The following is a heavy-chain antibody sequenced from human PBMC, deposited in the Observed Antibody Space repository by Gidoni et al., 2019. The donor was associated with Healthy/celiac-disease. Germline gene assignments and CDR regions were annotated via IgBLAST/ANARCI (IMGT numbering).Heavy chain of an antibody. V-gene: IGHV1-69*01. CDR2: IIPIFGTA. CDR3: ARALVDFGSGYRGHYYYYGMDV. D-gene: IGHD3-3*01. J-gene: IGHJ6*02. Sequence: QVQLVQSGAEVKKPGSSVKVSCKASGGTFSSYAISWVRQAPGQGLEWMGGIIPIFGTANYAQKFQGRVTITADESTSTAYMELSSLRSEDTAVYYCARALVDFGSGYRGHYYYYGMDVWGQGTTVTVSS. CDR1: GGTFSSYA.